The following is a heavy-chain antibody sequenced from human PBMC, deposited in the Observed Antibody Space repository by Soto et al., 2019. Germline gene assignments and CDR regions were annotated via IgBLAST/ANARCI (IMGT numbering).Heavy chain of an antibody. CDR1: GYTFTSYG. D-gene: IGHD6-19*01. CDR3: ARASSGSVILNWFDP. J-gene: IGHJ5*02. CDR2: ISAYNGNT. Sequence: ASVKVSCKASGYTFTSYGISWVRRAPGQGLEWMGWISAYNGNTNYAQKLQGRVTMTTDTSTSTAYMELRSLRSDDTAVYYCARASSGSVILNWFDPWGQGTLVTVSS. V-gene: IGHV1-18*01.